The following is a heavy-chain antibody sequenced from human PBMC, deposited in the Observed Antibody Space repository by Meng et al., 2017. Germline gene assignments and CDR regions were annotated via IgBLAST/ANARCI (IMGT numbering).Heavy chain of an antibody. Sequence: GQSVGAGGGGVQPGRSLSLSCAASGFTFSSYGMHWVRQAPGKGLEWVAVIWYDGSNKYYADSVKGRFTISRDNSKNTLYLQMNSLRAEDTAVYYCARDRRIAAAGHWYFDLWGRGTLVTVSS. J-gene: IGHJ2*01. CDR1: GFTFSSYG. CDR2: IWYDGSNK. V-gene: IGHV3-33*01. D-gene: IGHD6-13*01. CDR3: ARDRRIAAAGHWYFDL.